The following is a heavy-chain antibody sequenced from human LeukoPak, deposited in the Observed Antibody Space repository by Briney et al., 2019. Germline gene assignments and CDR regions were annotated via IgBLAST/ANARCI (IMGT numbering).Heavy chain of an antibody. CDR3: ARGSSGWHLFDY. CDR2: INNDGSST. Sequence: GGSLRLSCAASGFTFSSYWMHWVRQAPGKGLVWVSRINNDGSSTNYADSVRGRFTISRDNAKNTLYLQMDSLRAEDTAVYYCARGSSGWHLFDYWGQGTLVTVSS. J-gene: IGHJ4*02. D-gene: IGHD6-19*01. CDR1: GFTFSSYW. V-gene: IGHV3-74*01.